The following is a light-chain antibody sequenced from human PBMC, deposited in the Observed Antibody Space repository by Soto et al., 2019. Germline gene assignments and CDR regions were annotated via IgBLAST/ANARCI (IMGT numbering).Light chain of an antibody. Sequence: VMTQSPSTLSVSPVERSTLSFIASQNLRSSLAWYQQKPGQAPRLLIYGASTRATGIPARFSGSGSGTEFTLTISSLQSEDFAVYYCQQYNNWPPWTFGQGTKVDIK. V-gene: IGKV3-15*01. J-gene: IGKJ1*01. CDR3: QQYNNWPPWT. CDR2: GAS. CDR1: QNLRSS.